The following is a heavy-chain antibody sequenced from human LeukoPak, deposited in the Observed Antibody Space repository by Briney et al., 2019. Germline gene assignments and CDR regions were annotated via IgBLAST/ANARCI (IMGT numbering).Heavy chain of an antibody. V-gene: IGHV4-34*01. CDR2: IHNSGPN. J-gene: IGHJ4*02. Sequence: SETLSLTCAVSGGPFSGYSWSWIRQSSGKGLEWIWEIHNSGPNNYNPSLNSRVTISEDTSKNQFYLNLSSVTAADTAVYYCARRYYYNLGSFPFDFWGQGTLVTVSS. CDR1: GGPFSGYS. D-gene: IGHD3-10*01. CDR3: ARRYYYNLGSFPFDF.